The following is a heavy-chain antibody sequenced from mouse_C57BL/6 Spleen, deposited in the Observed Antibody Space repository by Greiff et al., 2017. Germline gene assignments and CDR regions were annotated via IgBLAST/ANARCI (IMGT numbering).Heavy chain of an antibody. D-gene: IGHD2-3*01. CDR3: ARFYDGYYLDY. CDR2: ISSGSSTI. Sequence: EVMLVESGGGLVKPGGSLKLSCAASGFTFSDYGMHWVRQAPEKGLEWVAYISSGSSTIYYADTVKGRFTISRDNAKNTLFLQMTSLRSEDAAMFYCARFYDGYYLDYWGQGTTLTVSS. V-gene: IGHV5-17*01. CDR1: GFTFSDYG. J-gene: IGHJ2*01.